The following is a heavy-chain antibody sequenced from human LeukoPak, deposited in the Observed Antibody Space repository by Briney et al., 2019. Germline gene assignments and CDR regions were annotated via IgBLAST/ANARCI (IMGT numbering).Heavy chain of an antibody. D-gene: IGHD6-13*01. J-gene: IGHJ4*02. Sequence: PSETLSLTCTVSGGSISSYYWSWIRQPPGRGLEWIGYIYYSGSTNYNPSLKSRVTISVDTSKNQFSLKLSSVTAADTAVYYCASGTAAGTVDHWGQGTLVTVSS. CDR1: GGSISSYY. CDR2: IYYSGST. CDR3: ASGTAAGTVDH. V-gene: IGHV4-59*01.